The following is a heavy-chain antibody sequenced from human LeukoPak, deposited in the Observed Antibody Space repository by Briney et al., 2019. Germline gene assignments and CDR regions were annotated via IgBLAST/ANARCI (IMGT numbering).Heavy chain of an antibody. J-gene: IGHJ4*02. Sequence: TGGSLRLSCAASGFTFSSYGMHWVRQAPGKGLEWVAVISYDGSNKYYADSVKGRFTISRDNSKNTLYLQMNSLRAEDTAVYYCARELNYYDSPTPDYWGQGTLVTVSS. CDR1: GFTFSSYG. CDR3: ARELNYYDSPTPDY. D-gene: IGHD3-22*01. CDR2: ISYDGSNK. V-gene: IGHV3-30*03.